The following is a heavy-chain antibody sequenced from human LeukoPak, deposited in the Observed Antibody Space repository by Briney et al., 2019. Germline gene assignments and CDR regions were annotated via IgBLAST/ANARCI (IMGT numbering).Heavy chain of an antibody. Sequence: GGSLRLSCAASGFTFSSYAMSWVRQAPGKGLEWASAISGSGGSTYYADSVKGRFTISRDNSKNTLYLQMNSLRAEDMAVYYCAKAVYDSSGYLYWGQGTLVTVSS. J-gene: IGHJ4*02. CDR3: AKAVYDSSGYLY. V-gene: IGHV3-23*01. CDR1: GFTFSSYA. CDR2: ISGSGGST. D-gene: IGHD3-22*01.